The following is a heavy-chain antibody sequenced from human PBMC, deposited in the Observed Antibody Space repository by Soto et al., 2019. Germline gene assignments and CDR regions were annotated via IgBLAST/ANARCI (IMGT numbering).Heavy chain of an antibody. CDR1: GGSIRSDY. V-gene: IGHV4-59*01. CDR3: ASSNIAAAGFYYYGMDV. CDR2: IYYSGST. J-gene: IGHJ6*02. D-gene: IGHD6-13*01. Sequence: PSETLSLTYTVSGGSIRSDYWSWIRQPPGKGLEWIGYIYYSGSTNYNPSLKSRVTISVDTSKNQFSLKLSSVTAADTAVYYCASSNIAAAGFYYYGMDVWGRGTTVTVS.